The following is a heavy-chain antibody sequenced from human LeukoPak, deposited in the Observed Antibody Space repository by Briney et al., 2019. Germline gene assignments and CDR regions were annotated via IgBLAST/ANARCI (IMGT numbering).Heavy chain of an antibody. V-gene: IGHV3-23*01. J-gene: IGHJ4*02. D-gene: IGHD5-24*01. CDR2: ISGSGSST. CDR3: AKRDGYNSNPLKD. CDR1: EFTFSSYA. Sequence: GGSLRLSCAASEFTFSSYAMSWVRQAPGKGQEWVSAISGSGSSTYYADSVKGRFTISRDNSKNTLYLQMNSLRAEDTALYYCAKRDGYNSNPLKDWGQGTLVTVSS.